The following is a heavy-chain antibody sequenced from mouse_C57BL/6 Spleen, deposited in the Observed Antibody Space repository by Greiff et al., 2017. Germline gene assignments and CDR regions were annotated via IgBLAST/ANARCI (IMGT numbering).Heavy chain of an antibody. CDR2: ISYDGSN. CDR3: ARDLSEYAMDY. D-gene: IGHD6-2*01. CDR1: GYSITSGYY. V-gene: IGHV3-6*01. Sequence: EVKLVESGPGLVKPSQSLSLTCSVTGYSITSGYYWNWIRQFPGNKLEWMGYISYDGSNNYNPSLKNRISITRDTSKNQFFLKLNSVTTEDTATYYCARDLSEYAMDYWGQGTSVTVSS. J-gene: IGHJ4*01.